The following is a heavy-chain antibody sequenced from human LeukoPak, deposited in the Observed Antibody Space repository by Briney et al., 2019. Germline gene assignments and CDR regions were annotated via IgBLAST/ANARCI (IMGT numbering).Heavy chain of an antibody. V-gene: IGHV3-53*01. J-gene: IGHJ5*02. Sequence: PGGSLRLSCAASGFTVSSNYMSWVRQAPGKGLEWVSVIYSGGSTYYADSVKGRFTISRDNSKNTLYLQMNSLRAEDTAVYYCARVRGVDTEWFDPWGQGTLVTVSS. CDR3: ARVRGVDTEWFDP. D-gene: IGHD5-18*01. CDR1: GFTVSSNY. CDR2: IYSGGST.